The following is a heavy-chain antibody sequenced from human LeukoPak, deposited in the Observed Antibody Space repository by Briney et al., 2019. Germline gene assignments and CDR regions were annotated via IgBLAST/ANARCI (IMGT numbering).Heavy chain of an antibody. V-gene: IGHV3-21*05. CDR1: GFTFSSYS. CDR3: ARDETYDYESNGYLDF. CDR2: ISSSSSLI. Sequence: GGSLRLSCAASGFTFSSYSMNWVRQAPGRGLEWVSYISSSSSLIHYADSVKGRFTISRDNAKNLVYLQMSSLRAEDTAIYYCARDETYDYESNGYLDFWGQGTVVTVSS. J-gene: IGHJ4*02. D-gene: IGHD3-22*01.